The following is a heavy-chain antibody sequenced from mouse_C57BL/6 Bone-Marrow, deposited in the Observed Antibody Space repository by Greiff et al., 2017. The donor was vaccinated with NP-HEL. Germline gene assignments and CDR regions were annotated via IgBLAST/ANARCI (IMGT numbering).Heavy chain of an antibody. J-gene: IGHJ1*03. Sequence: VQLQQSGAELVRPGASVKLSCTASGFNIQDDYMHWVKQRPEQGLAWIGWLDPENGDTEYASKFQGKATITADTSSNTAYLQLSSLTSEDTAVYYCTANYGYWYFDVWGTGTTVTVSS. V-gene: IGHV14-4*01. CDR3: TANYGYWYFDV. D-gene: IGHD1-1*01. CDR2: LDPENGDT. CDR1: GFNIQDDY.